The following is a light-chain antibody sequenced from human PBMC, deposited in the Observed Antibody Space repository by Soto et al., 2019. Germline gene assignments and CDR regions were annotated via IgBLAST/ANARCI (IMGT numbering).Light chain of an antibody. Sequence: DIQMTQSPSSLSASVGDRVTIACRASQSIITHLNWYQQRPGKAPKLLIYAASTLQGGVPLRFSGSGSGTDFTLTITSLQPEDFATYYCQQMNSFPHTFGQGTKLEIK. J-gene: IGKJ2*01. CDR3: QQMNSFPHT. CDR1: QSIITH. V-gene: IGKV1-39*01. CDR2: AAS.